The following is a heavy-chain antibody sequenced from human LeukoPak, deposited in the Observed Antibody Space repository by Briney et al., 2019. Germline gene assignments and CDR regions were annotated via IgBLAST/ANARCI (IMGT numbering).Heavy chain of an antibody. V-gene: IGHV1-8*01. CDR3: VRTPPNWGADF. CDR2: MSPKSGNT. CDR1: GYTFVSYD. Sequence: ASVKVSCKASGYTFVSYDINWVRQATGQGPGWMGWMSPKSGNTGYAQKFQGRVTMTRDTSTGTAYLELSSLRSEDSAVYYCVRTPPNWGADFWGQGTLVTVSS. D-gene: IGHD7-27*01. J-gene: IGHJ4*02.